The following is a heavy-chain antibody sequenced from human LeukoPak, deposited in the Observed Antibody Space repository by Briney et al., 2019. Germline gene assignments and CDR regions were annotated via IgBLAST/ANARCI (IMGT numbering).Heavy chain of an antibody. V-gene: IGHV4-59*01. CDR3: ARAMRWTSGPVELGWFDR. D-gene: IGHD5-12*01. J-gene: IGHJ5*02. CDR1: GDSISDYY. Sequence: PSETLSLTCSVPGDSISDYYWTWIRRPPGGRLEWIGHIYYRRSTKYNPSLKNRVTISVDTSKNQVSLTLTPVTAADTAVYYCARAMRWTSGPVELGWFDRWGQGTLVTVSS. CDR2: IYYRRST.